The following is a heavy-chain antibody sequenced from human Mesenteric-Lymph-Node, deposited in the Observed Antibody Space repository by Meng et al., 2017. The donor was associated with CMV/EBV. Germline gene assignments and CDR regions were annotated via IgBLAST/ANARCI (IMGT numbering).Heavy chain of an antibody. CDR1: GFTFTTSG. CDR2: IHYDGTIK. D-gene: IGHD3-10*01. Sequence: GGSLRLSCEASGFTFTTSGMHWVRQAPGKGLEWVAYIHYDGTIKLHADSVKGRFTISRDNSKNTLYLQMNSLRAEDTAVYYCAKRGPLQVDVWGQGTTVTVSS. V-gene: IGHV3-30*02. J-gene: IGHJ6*02. CDR3: AKRGPLQVDV.